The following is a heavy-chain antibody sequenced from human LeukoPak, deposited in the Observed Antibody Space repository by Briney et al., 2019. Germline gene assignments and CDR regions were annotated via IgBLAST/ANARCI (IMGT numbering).Heavy chain of an antibody. CDR2: ISSSGSTI. Sequence: PGGSLRLSRAASGFTFSDYYMSWIRQAPGKGLEWVSYISSSGSTIYYADSVKGRFTISRDNAKNSLYLQMNSLRAEDTAVYYCARAEDSSSWYDAFDIWGQGTMVTVSS. J-gene: IGHJ3*02. V-gene: IGHV3-11*01. CDR3: ARAEDSSSWYDAFDI. D-gene: IGHD6-13*01. CDR1: GFTFSDYY.